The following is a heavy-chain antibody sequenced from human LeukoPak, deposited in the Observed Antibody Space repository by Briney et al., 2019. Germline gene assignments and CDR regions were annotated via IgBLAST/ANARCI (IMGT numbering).Heavy chain of an antibody. CDR3: ARDLLTVLAAAGSGGTYYFDY. CDR1: GGTFSSYA. CDR2: IIPIFGTA. D-gene: IGHD6-13*01. Sequence: SVRVSCKASGGTFSSYAISWVRQAPGQGLEWMGRIIPIFGTANYAQKFQGRVTITTDESTSTAYMELSSLRSEDTAVYYCARDLLTVLAAAGSGGTYYFDYWGQGTLVTVSS. V-gene: IGHV1-69*05. J-gene: IGHJ4*02.